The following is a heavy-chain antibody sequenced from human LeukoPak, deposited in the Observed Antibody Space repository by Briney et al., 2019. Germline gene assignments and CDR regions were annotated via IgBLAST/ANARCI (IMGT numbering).Heavy chain of an antibody. CDR2: IYYSGST. J-gene: IGHJ4*02. D-gene: IGHD5-18*01. CDR3: ARGRTQLYPYYFDY. V-gene: IGHV4-59*01. CDR1: GASISSYY. Sequence: SETLSLTCTVSGASISSYYWSWIRQPPGKGLEWIGYIYYSGSTNYNPSLKSRVTISVDTSKNQFPLKLSSVTAADTAVYYCARGRTQLYPYYFDYWGQGTLVTVSS.